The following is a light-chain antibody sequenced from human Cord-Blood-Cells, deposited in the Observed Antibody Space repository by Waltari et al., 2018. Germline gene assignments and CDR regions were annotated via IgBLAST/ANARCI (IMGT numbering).Light chain of an antibody. CDR2: GAS. CDR1: QSVSSSY. CDR3: QQYGSSPYT. V-gene: IGKV3-20*01. Sequence: EIVLTQSPGTLSLSPGERATLPCRSSQSVSSSYLAWYQQKPGQAPRLLSYGASSRATGVPDRFSGSGSGTDFTLTISRLEAEDCAVYYCQQYGSSPYTFGQGTKLEIK. J-gene: IGKJ2*01.